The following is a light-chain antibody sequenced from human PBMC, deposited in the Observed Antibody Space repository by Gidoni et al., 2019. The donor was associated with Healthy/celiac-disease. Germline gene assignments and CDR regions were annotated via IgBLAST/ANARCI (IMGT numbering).Light chain of an antibody. CDR1: QSVGSSY. V-gene: IGKV3-20*01. CDR3: QQYGSSPGT. CDR2: GAS. Sequence: EIVLTQSPGTLPLSPGERATLSCRAGQSVGSSYVAWYQQKPGQAPRLLIYGASSRATGIPDRFSGSGSGTDFTLTISRLEPEDFAVYYCQQYGSSPGTFGGGTKVEIK. J-gene: IGKJ4*01.